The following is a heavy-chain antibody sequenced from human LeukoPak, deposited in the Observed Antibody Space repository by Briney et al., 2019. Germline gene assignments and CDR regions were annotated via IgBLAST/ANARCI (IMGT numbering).Heavy chain of an antibody. V-gene: IGHV3-66*01. CDR2: VYSGGST. CDR1: VVTVNTVF. CDR3: ARVLSRTVAVAASDY. J-gene: IGHJ4*02. D-gene: IGHD6-19*01. Sequence: GGSLRLFCAASVVTVNTVFASWGGQAPGKGLEWVSVVYSGGSTYYADSVKGRFTISRDNSKNTLYLQMSSLRAEDTPVYYCARVLSRTVAVAASDYWGQGTLVTVSS.